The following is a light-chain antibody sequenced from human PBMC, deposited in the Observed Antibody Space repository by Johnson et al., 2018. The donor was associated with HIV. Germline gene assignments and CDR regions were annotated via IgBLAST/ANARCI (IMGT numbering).Light chain of an antibody. CDR2: ENN. J-gene: IGLJ1*01. Sequence: QSVLTQSPSVSAAPGQKVTISCSGSSSNIGNNYVSWYRQLPGTAPKLLIYENNKRPSGIPDRFSGSKSGTSATLGITGLQTGDEADYYCGTWDSSRRKVFGTGTKGAVL. V-gene: IGLV1-51*02. CDR3: GTWDSSRRKV. CDR1: SSNIGNNY.